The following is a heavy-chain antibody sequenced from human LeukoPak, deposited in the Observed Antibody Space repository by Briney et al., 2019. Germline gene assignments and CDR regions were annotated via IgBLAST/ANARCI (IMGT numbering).Heavy chain of an antibody. CDR1: GFTFSTYA. V-gene: IGHV3-23*01. D-gene: IGHD2-21*02. J-gene: IGHJ4*02. CDR3: ATTYCGGDCSADFDY. CDR2: ISSSGGTT. Sequence: PGGSLRLSCAASGFTFSTYAVNWVRQAPGKGLEWVSAISSSGGTTCYADSVKGRFSISRDNSKNTLYLRMNSLRAEDTAVYYCATTYCGGDCSADFDYWGQGILVTVSS.